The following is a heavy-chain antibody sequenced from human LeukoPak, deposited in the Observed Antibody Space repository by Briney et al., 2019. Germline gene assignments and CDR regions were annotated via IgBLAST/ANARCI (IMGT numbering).Heavy chain of an antibody. J-gene: IGHJ4*02. CDR1: GYTFTSYA. CDR2: ISTYTGNP. Sequence: ASVKVSCKASGYTFTSYAANWVRQAPGQGLEWMGWISTYTGNPTYAQGFTGRFVFSLDTSVSTAYLQISSLKAEDTAVYYCARESHAGFFDYWGQGTLVTVSS. CDR3: ARESHAGFFDY. V-gene: IGHV7-4-1*02.